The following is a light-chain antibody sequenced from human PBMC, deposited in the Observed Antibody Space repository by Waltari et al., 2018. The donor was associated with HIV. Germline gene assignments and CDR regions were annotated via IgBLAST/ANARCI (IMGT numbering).Light chain of an antibody. V-gene: IGKV4-1*01. CDR2: WAS. CDR1: QSVLYSSNNKDY. CDR3: QQYYSTPET. J-gene: IGKJ1*01. Sequence: DIVMTQSPESLAVSLGERATINCKSSQSVLYSSNNKDYIAWYQQKPGQPPKLLIYWASTRESGVPDRFSGSGSGTDFTLTISSLQAEDVAVYYCQQYYSTPETFGQGTKVEVK.